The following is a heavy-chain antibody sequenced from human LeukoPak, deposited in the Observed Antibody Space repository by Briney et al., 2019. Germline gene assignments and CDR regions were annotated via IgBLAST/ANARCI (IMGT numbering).Heavy chain of an antibody. Sequence: SETLSLTCTVSGGSISSYYWSWIRQPPGKGLEWIGYIYTSGSTNYNPSLKSRVTISVDTSKNQFSLKLSSVTAADTAVYYCARHVRTIFGVVTNYYYYYMDVWGKGTTVTVSS. CDR1: GGSISSYY. CDR2: IYTSGST. J-gene: IGHJ6*03. CDR3: ARHVRTIFGVVTNYYYYYMDV. V-gene: IGHV4-4*09. D-gene: IGHD3-3*01.